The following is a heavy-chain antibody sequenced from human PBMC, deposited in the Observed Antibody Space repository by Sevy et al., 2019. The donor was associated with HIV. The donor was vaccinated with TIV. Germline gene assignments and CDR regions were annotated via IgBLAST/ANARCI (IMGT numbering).Heavy chain of an antibody. CDR1: GFSFSSYG. V-gene: IGHV3-30*02. Sequence: GGSLRLSCAASGFSFSSYGMHWVRQAPGKGLEWMSYIQYDGSNKDYADSVKGRFTISRDNSKNTLYLQMKSLRVEETAVFYCVKEGGGEGGDHWGQGTLVTVSS. CDR3: VKEGGGEGGDH. CDR2: IQYDGSNK. D-gene: IGHD2-21*01. J-gene: IGHJ4*02.